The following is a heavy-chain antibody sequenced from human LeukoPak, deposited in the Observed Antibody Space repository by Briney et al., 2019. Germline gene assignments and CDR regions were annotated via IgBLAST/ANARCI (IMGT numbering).Heavy chain of an antibody. D-gene: IGHD1-26*01. Sequence: GGSLRLSCAYSVFTFDDYAMHWVRQAPGKGLEWVSGISWNSGSIAYADSVKGRFTISRDNSKNTLYLQMNSLRDEDTAVYYCARDVPIPLWDWGQRTLVTVSS. CDR3: ARDVPIPLWD. V-gene: IGHV3-9*01. CDR1: VFTFDDYA. J-gene: IGHJ4*02. CDR2: ISWNSGSI.